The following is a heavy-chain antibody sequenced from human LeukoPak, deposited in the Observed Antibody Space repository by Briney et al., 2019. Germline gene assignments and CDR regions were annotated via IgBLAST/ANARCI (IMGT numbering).Heavy chain of an antibody. CDR1: GGSISSGGYY. V-gene: IGHV4-31*03. D-gene: IGHD6-19*01. CDR3: ARIAVAGTQYYFDY. CDR2: IYYSGST. Sequence: PSQTLSLTCTVSGGSISSGGYYWSWIRQHPGKGLEWIGYIYYSGSTYYNPSLKSRVTISVDTSKNQFSLKLSSVTAADTAVYYCARIAVAGTQYYFDYWGQGTLATVSS. J-gene: IGHJ4*02.